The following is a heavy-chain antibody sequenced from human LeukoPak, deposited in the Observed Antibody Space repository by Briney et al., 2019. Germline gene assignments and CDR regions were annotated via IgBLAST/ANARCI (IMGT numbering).Heavy chain of an antibody. CDR1: GGTFSSYA. V-gene: IGHV1-69*06. D-gene: IGHD2-15*01. Sequence: ASVKVSRKASGGTFSSYAISWVRQAPGQGREWMGGIIPIFGTANYAQKFQGRVTITADKSTSTAYMELSSLRSEDTAVYYCAREGCSGGSCSDWGQGTLVTVSS. CDR2: IIPIFGTA. CDR3: AREGCSGGSCSD. J-gene: IGHJ4*02.